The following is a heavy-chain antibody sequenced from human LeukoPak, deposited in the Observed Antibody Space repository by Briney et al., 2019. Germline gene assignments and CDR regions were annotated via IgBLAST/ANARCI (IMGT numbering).Heavy chain of an antibody. CDR1: GFTFSNAW. CDR3: TTDSRGYYYDH. CDR2: IKSKSDGGTT. J-gene: IGHJ4*02. Sequence: PGGSLRLSCAASGFTFSNAWMSWVRQAPGKGLEWVGRIKSKSDGGTTDYAAPVKDRVTISRDDSKNTLYLEVNSLKTDDTAMYCCTTDSRGYYYDHWGQGTLVIVSS. D-gene: IGHD6-13*01. V-gene: IGHV3-15*01.